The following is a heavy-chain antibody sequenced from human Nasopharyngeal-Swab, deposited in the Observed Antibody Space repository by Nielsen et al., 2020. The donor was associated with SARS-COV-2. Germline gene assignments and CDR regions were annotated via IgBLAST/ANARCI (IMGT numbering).Heavy chain of an antibody. D-gene: IGHD3-16*02. CDR3: TTDRFYCYVWGSYRSNDY. J-gene: IGHJ4*02. V-gene: IGHV3-15*01. Sequence: GESLKISCAASGFTFSNAWMSWVRQAPGKGLEWVGRIKSKTDGGTTDYAAPVKGRFTISRDDSKHTLYLQKNSLKTEDTAVYYCTTDRFYCYVWGSYRSNDYWGQGTLVTVSS. CDR1: GFTFSNAW. CDR2: IKSKTDGGTT.